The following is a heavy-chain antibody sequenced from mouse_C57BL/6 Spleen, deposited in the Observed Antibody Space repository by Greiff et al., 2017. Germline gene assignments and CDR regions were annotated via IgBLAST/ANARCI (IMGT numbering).Heavy chain of an antibody. D-gene: IGHD1-1*01. J-gene: IGHJ1*03. CDR3: ARGYYGSSYRWYFDV. CDR1: GYTFTDYN. CDR2: INPNNGGT. Sequence: VQLKQSGPELVKPGASVKIPCKASGYTFTDYNMDWVKQSHGKSLEWIGDINPNNGGTIYNQKFKGKATLTVDKSSSTAYMELRSLTSEDTAVYYCARGYYGSSYRWYFDVWGTGTTVTVSS. V-gene: IGHV1-18*01.